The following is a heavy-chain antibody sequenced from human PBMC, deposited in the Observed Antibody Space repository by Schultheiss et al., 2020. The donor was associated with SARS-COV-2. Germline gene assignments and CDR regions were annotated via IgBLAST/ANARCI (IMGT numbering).Heavy chain of an antibody. CDR1: GFTFSSYA. J-gene: IGHJ6*02. CDR3: ARDGYGGNSGGYYYYGMDV. D-gene: IGHD4-23*01. Sequence: GGSLRLSCAASGFTFSSYAMHWVRQAPGKGLEWVAVISYDGSNKYYADSVKGRFTISRDNSKNTLYLQMNSLRAEDTAVYYCARDGYGGNSGGYYYYGMDVWGQGTTVTVSS. V-gene: IGHV3-30*01. CDR2: ISYDGSNK.